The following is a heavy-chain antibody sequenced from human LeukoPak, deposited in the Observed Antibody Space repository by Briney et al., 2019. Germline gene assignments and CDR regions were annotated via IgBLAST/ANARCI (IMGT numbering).Heavy chain of an antibody. Sequence: GSLRVSCAASGYTFTASYMHWVRQAPGQGLEWVAYINPNRGGKNYVQKVQGRVTVTRDKSISTPYMELNSLRSDDTAVYYCARDAVNDYDNRLFDYWGQGTLVTVSS. D-gene: IGHD4-17*01. V-gene: IGHV1-2*02. J-gene: IGHJ4*02. CDR2: INPNRGGK. CDR3: ARDAVNDYDNRLFDY. CDR1: GYTFTASY.